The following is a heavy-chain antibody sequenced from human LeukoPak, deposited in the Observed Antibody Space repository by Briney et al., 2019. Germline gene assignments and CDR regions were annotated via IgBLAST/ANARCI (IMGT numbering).Heavy chain of an antibody. CDR1: GGSISSYY. Sequence: SETLSLTCTFSGGSISSYYWSWIRQPAGKGLEWIGRIHTSGSTNYNPSLKSRVTMSVDTSKNQFSLNLSSVTAADTAVYYCARGGYNIWEYYFDYWGQGILVTVSS. CDR2: IHTSGST. V-gene: IGHV4-4*07. J-gene: IGHJ4*02. D-gene: IGHD5-24*01. CDR3: ARGGYNIWEYYFDY.